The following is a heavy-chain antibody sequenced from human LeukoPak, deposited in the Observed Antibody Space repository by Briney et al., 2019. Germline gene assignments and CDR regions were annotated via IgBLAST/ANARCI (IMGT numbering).Heavy chain of an antibody. V-gene: IGHV3-23*01. CDR2: ITAGRTTT. Sequence: GGALRLSCAASGCTFSIYAMSWVRQSPGKGLEGVSIITAGRTTTYYEDSVKGRFTISRDNSKSTMYLQMNSLSAEDTALYYSAKLYGDYKHAFPLWGQGTMVTVSS. CDR3: AKLYGDYKHAFPL. CDR1: GCTFSIYA. D-gene: IGHD4-17*01. J-gene: IGHJ3*01.